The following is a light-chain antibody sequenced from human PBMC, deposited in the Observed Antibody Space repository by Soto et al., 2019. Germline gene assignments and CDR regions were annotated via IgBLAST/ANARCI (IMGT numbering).Light chain of an antibody. CDR1: QSVSSN. CDR2: GAY. J-gene: IGKJ1*01. Sequence: DIVMTQSPATLSVSAGERATLSCRGSQSVSSNLAWYQQKPCQAPRLLIYGAYTRATGIPARFSGSGSGTEFTLTISSLQSEDFAVYYCQQYNNWPPWTFGQGTKVDIK. CDR3: QQYNNWPPWT. V-gene: IGKV3-15*01.